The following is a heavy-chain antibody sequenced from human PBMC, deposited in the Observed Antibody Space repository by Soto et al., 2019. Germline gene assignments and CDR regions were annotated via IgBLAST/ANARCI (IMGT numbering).Heavy chain of an antibody. CDR3: AVNAGTAVASYFED. V-gene: IGHV1-69*01. J-gene: IGHJ4*02. CDR2: IIPMFGTP. CDR1: GGTFTSYV. Sequence: QVQLVQSGAEVKQPGYSVKVSCKASGGTFTSYVLSWVRQAPGQGPEWMGGIIPMFGTPDYAQRFQGRVTITADESTNTAYMELNSLRSEDTAFYYGAVNAGTAVASYFEDWGQGTLVTVST. D-gene: IGHD6-13*01.